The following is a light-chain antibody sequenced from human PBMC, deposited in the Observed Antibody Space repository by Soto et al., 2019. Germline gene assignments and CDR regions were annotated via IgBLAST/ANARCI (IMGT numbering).Light chain of an antibody. CDR3: RSYTSSSTVV. Sequence: QSALTQPASVSGSPGQAITISCTGTSSDVGGYNYVSWYQQHPGKAPKLLIYDVSTRPSGVSNPFSGSTSGNTASLTISGLQAEDEADYYCRSYTSSSTVVFGGGTKLTVL. V-gene: IGLV2-14*01. CDR1: SSDVGGYNY. CDR2: DVS. J-gene: IGLJ2*01.